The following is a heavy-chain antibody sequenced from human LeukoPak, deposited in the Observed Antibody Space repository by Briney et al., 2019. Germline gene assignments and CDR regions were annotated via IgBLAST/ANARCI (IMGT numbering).Heavy chain of an antibody. V-gene: IGHV1-3*01. D-gene: IGHD3-10*01. CDR1: GYTFTSYA. Sequence: ASVKVSCKASGYTFTSYAMHWVRQALGQRLEWMGWINAGNGNTKYSQKFQGRVTITRDTSASTAYMELSSLRSEDTAVYYCAREKWGVGFQHWGQGTLVTVSS. J-gene: IGHJ1*01. CDR2: INAGNGNT. CDR3: AREKWGVGFQH.